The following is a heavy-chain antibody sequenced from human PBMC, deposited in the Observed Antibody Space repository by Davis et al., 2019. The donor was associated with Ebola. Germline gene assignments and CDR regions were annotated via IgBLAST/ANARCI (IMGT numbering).Heavy chain of an antibody. D-gene: IGHD2-15*01. V-gene: IGHV3-23*01. Sequence: GESLKISCAASGFTFSNYAMSWVRHVPGKGLEWVSTISASEGHTHYSDSVRGRFTISRDNSKNTLYLQMNSLRAEDTATYYCARYCHYTDCSYFDCWGQGTMVAVSS. J-gene: IGHJ4*02. CDR3: ARYCHYTDCSYFDC. CDR2: ISASEGHT. CDR1: GFTFSNYA.